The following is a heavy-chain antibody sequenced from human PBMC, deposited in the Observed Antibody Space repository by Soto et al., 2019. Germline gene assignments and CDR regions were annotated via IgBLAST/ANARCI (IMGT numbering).Heavy chain of an antibody. CDR3: ARSYYISHVYGY. V-gene: IGHV4-31*03. CDR2: IFYSGST. Sequence: SETLSLTCTLSGGPISRGGYYWNWIRQHPGTGLARTGHIFYSGSTYYNPSLKSRVTISVDTSKNQFSLNLSSVTAADTAVYFCARSYYISHVYGYWDQGTLVNIAS. CDR1: GGPISRGGYY. J-gene: IGHJ4*02. D-gene: IGHD2-8*01.